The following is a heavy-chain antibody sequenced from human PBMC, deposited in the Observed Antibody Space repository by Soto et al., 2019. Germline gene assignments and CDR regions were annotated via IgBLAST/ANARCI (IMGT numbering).Heavy chain of an antibody. D-gene: IGHD2-21*01. CDR3: ARCRDSALYYFDY. CDR1: GFTFTDYD. Sequence: EVQLVECGGGLVQPGGSLRLSCAASGFTFTDYDMDWVRQATGKGLEWVSVIPTGGDTYYPGSVKGRFTVSRENAKNSLYLQMNSLRAEDTAVYYCARCRDSALYYFDYWGQGTLVTVSS. CDR2: IPTGGDT. J-gene: IGHJ4*02. V-gene: IGHV3-13*01.